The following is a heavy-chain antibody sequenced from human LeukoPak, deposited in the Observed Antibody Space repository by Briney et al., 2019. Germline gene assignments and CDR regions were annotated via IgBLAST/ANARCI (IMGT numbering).Heavy chain of an antibody. V-gene: IGHV4-31*03. CDR3: ARGPQPYYFDY. J-gene: IGHJ4*02. CDR1: GGSISSGGYY. D-gene: IGHD1-14*01. Sequence: PSETLSLTCTVSGGSISSGGYYWSWVRQHPGKGLEWIGYIYYSGSTYYNPSLKSRVTISVDTSKNQFSLKLSSVTAADTAVYYCARGPQPYYFDYWGQGTLVTVSS. CDR2: IYYSGST.